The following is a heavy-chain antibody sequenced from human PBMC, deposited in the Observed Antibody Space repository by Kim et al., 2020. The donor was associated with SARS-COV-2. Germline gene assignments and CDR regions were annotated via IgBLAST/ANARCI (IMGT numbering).Heavy chain of an antibody. CDR2: ISYDGSNK. CDR3: ARASIAAAGYLDY. J-gene: IGHJ4*02. Sequence: GGSLRLSCAASGFTFSSYAMHWVRQAPGKGLEWVAVISYDGSNKYYADSVKGRFTISRDNSKNTLYLQMNSLRAEDTAVYYCARASIAAAGYLDYWGQGT. D-gene: IGHD6-13*01. CDR1: GFTFSSYA. V-gene: IGHV3-30*04.